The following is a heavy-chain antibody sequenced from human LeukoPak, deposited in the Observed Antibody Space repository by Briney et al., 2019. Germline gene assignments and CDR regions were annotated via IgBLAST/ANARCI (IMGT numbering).Heavy chain of an antibody. Sequence: PGGSLRLSCAASGFTFTTYWMHWVRQAPGKGLVWVSHINSDGSITSYADSVKGRFTISRDNAKNTLYLQMNSLRAEDTAVYYCARDMSIDYWGQGTLVTVSS. J-gene: IGHJ4*02. CDR1: GFTFTTYW. D-gene: IGHD3-16*01. CDR2: INSDGSIT. CDR3: ARDMSIDY. V-gene: IGHV3-74*01.